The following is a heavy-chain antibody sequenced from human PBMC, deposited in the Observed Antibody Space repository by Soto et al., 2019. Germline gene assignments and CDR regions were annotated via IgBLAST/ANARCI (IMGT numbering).Heavy chain of an antibody. CDR3: AGTIVGATGYYYCYGMDV. Sequence: PSETLSLTCTVSGGSISSSSYYWGWIRQPPGKGLEWIGSIYYSGSTYYNPSLKSRVTLSVDTSKNQFSLKLSSVTAADTAVYYCAGTIVGATGYYYCYGMDVWGQGTTVTVSS. D-gene: IGHD1-26*01. V-gene: IGHV4-39*01. CDR2: IYYSGST. J-gene: IGHJ6*02. CDR1: GGSISSSSYY.